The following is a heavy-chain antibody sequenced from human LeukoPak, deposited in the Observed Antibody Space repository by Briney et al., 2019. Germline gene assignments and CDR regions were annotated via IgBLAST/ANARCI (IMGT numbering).Heavy chain of an antibody. CDR2: ISGSGGST. V-gene: IGHV3-23*01. CDR3: AKVGSGWYYFDY. Sequence: GGSLRLSCAASGFIFSDFDMSWVRQAPGKGLEWVSAISGSGGSTYYADSVKGRFTISRDNSKNTPYLQMNSLRAEDTAVYYCAKVGSGWYYFDYWGQGTLVTVSS. CDR1: GFIFSDFD. D-gene: IGHD6-19*01. J-gene: IGHJ4*02.